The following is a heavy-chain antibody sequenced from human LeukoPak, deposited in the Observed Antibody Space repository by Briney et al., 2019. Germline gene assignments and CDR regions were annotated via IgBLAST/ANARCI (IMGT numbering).Heavy chain of an antibody. CDR2: IYYSGST. J-gene: IGHJ4*02. CDR3: ARAGAYSSSWYYFDY. Sequence: PSETLSLTCTVSGGSISSYYWSWIRQPPGEGLEWIGYIYYSGSTNYNPSLKSRVTISVDTSKNQFSLKLSSVTAADTAVYYCARAGAYSSSWYYFDYWGQGTLVTVSS. D-gene: IGHD6-13*01. V-gene: IGHV4-59*01. CDR1: GGSISSYY.